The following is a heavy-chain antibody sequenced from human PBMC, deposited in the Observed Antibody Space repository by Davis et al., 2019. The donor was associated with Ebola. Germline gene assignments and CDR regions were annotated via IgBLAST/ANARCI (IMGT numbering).Heavy chain of an antibody. D-gene: IGHD6-13*01. Sequence: PGGSLRLSCAASGFTFDDYAMHWVRQVPGKGPEWVSFISWDACYISYVDSVKGRFTISRDNNKNALYLQMNSLRAEDTALYYCVKDGGSSWPYGLDVWGQGTTVTVSS. CDR2: ISWDACYI. V-gene: IGHV3-43D*04. CDR1: GFTFDDYA. J-gene: IGHJ6*02. CDR3: VKDGGSSWPYGLDV.